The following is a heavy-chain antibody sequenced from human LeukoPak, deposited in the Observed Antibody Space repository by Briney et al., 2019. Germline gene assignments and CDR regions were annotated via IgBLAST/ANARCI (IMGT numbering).Heavy chain of an antibody. D-gene: IGHD3-9*01. CDR3: ARGRPDDQYYDILTGHFDY. V-gene: IGHV4-59*08. CDR1: GGSITSYY. J-gene: IGHJ4*02. CDR2: IYYSGST. Sequence: SETLSLTCTVSGGSITSYYWSWIRQPPGKGLEWIGYIYYSGSTNYNPSLKSRVTISVDTSKNQFSLKLSSVTAADTAVYYCARGRPDDQYYDILTGHFDYWGQGALVTVSS.